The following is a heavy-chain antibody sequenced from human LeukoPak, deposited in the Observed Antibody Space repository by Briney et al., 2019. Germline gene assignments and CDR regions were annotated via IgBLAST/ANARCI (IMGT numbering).Heavy chain of an antibody. CDR1: GFIFNNYD. Sequence: GGSLRLSCTASGFIFNNYDMHWVRQAPGKGLEWVSSISGSSSDIYYADSVKGRFTISRDNSKNSLYLQMKSLRAEDTALYYCARRGYHDYSGFDYWGQGTLVTVSS. D-gene: IGHD1-26*01. CDR2: ISGSSSDI. J-gene: IGHJ4*02. V-gene: IGHV3-21*01. CDR3: ARRGYHDYSGFDY.